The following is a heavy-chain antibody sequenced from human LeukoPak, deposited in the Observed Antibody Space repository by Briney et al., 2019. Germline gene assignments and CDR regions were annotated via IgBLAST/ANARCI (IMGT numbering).Heavy chain of an antibody. J-gene: IGHJ6*04. Sequence: GGSLRLSCVASGFTFVDYNMHWIRQAPGKGLEWVSHITWDGFSTFYADSVKGRFTISRDNSKNTLYLQINSLRVEDTAVYYCAKGRGSMIIAPKEVDVWGKGTTVTVSS. D-gene: IGHD3-22*01. CDR2: ITWDGFST. V-gene: IGHV3-43*01. CDR3: AKGRGSMIIAPKEVDV. CDR1: GFTFVDYN.